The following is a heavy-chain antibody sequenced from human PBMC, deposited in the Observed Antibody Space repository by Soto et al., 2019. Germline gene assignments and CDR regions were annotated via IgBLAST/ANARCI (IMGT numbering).Heavy chain of an antibody. CDR1: GFTFGDYA. CDR3: AKDEVERLMPLPDAFDI. J-gene: IGHJ3*02. CDR2: ITSKRYGGKT. Sequence: GGSLRLSCITSGFTFGDYAMIWFRQAPGKGLEWVSFITSKRYGGKTEYAASVKGRFTISRDDSKSVAYLQMNSLRTDDTAVYYCAKDEVERLMPLPDAFDIWGQGTMVTVSS. D-gene: IGHD2-8*01. V-gene: IGHV3-49*03.